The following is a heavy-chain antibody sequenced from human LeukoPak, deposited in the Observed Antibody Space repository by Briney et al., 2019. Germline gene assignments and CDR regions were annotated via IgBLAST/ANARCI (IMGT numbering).Heavy chain of an antibody. Sequence: SSETLSLTCTVSGGSISSYYWSWIRQPAGKGLEWIGRIYTSGSTNYNPSLKSRVTMSVDTSKNQFSLKRSSVTAADTAVYYCAREGRYCSSTSCYYYYYGMDVWGQGTTVTVSS. CDR2: IYTSGST. J-gene: IGHJ6*02. CDR1: GGSISSYY. CDR3: AREGRYCSSTSCYYYYYGMDV. V-gene: IGHV4-4*07. D-gene: IGHD2-2*01.